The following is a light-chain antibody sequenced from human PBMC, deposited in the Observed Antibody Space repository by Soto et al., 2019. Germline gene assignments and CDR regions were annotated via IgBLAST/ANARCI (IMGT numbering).Light chain of an antibody. V-gene: IGLV2-8*01. Sequence: QSVLTQPPSASGSPGQSVTISCTGTSSDIGGYNYVSWYQKHPGKAPKLMIYEVSKRPSGVPDRFSGSKSGNTASLTVSGLQAADEADYYCSSYAGTSTVLFGGGTKVTVL. CDR3: SSYAGTSTVL. CDR1: SSDIGGYNY. J-gene: IGLJ2*01. CDR2: EVS.